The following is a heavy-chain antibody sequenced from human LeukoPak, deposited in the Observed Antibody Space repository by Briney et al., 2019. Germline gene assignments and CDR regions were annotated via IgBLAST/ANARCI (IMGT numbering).Heavy chain of an antibody. CDR1: GGTFSSYA. CDR2: IIPIFGTA. Sequence: ASVKVSCKASGGTFSSYAISWVRQAPGQGLEWMGGIIPIFGTANYAQKFQGRVTITADESTSTAYMELSSLRSEDTAVYYCASVPAAGNYYYYGMDVWGQGTTVTVSS. CDR3: ASVPAAGNYYYYGMDV. V-gene: IGHV1-69*13. J-gene: IGHJ6*02. D-gene: IGHD6-13*01.